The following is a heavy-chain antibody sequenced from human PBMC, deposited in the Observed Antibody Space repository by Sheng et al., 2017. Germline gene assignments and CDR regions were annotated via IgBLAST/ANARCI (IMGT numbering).Heavy chain of an antibody. V-gene: IGHV3-30*03. J-gene: IGHJ6*02. CDR1: GFTFSSYG. D-gene: IGHD2-15*01. CDR3: TRWDGGTPYGMDV. CDR2: ISYDGSNK. Sequence: QVQLVESGGGVVQPGRSLRLSCAASGFTFSSYGMHWVRQAPGKGLEWVAVISYDGSNKYYADSVKGRFTISRDNSKNTLYLQMNSLRAEDTAVYYCTRWDGGTPYGMDVWGQGTTVTVSS.